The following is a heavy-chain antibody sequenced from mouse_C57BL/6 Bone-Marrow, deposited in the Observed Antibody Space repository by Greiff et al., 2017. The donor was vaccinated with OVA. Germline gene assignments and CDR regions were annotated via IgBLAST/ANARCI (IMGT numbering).Heavy chain of an antibody. CDR2: SRNKANDYTT. V-gene: IGHV7-1*01. J-gene: IGHJ1*03. D-gene: IGHD1-1*01. CDR3: ARDYYYGSSYWYFDV. Sequence: EVKLMDAGGGLVQSGRSLRLSCATSGFTFSDLSMEWVRQAPGKGLEWIAASRNKANDYTTEYSASVKGRFIVSRDTSQSILYLQMNALRAEDTAIYYCARDYYYGSSYWYFDVWGTGTTVTVSS. CDR1: GFTFSDLS.